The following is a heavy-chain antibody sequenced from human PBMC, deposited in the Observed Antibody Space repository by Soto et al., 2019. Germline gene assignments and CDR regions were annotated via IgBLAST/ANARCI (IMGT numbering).Heavy chain of an antibody. CDR1: GFTFSDYY. Sequence: PGGSLRLSCAASGFTFSDYYMSWIRQAPGKGLEWVSYISSSGSTIYYADSVKGRFTISRDNAKNSLYLQMNSLRAEDTAVYYCARDRVMDPHCSGGSCYAAYYYYGMDVWGQGTTVTVSS. J-gene: IGHJ6*02. CDR3: ARDRVMDPHCSGGSCYAAYYYYGMDV. CDR2: ISSSGSTI. V-gene: IGHV3-11*01. D-gene: IGHD2-15*01.